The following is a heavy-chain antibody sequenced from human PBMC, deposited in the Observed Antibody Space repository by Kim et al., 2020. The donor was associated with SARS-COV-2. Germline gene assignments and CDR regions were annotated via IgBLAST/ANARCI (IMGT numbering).Heavy chain of an antibody. V-gene: IGHV3-13*01. CDR1: GFTFSSYD. CDR3: ARGLGGVWFGAPGV. Sequence: GGSLRLSCAASGFTFSSYDMHWVRQATGKGLEWVSAIGTAGDTYYPGSVKGRFTISRENAKNSLYLQMNSLRAGDTAVYYCARGLGGVWFGAPGVWGQGTTVTVSS. D-gene: IGHD3-10*01. CDR2: IGTAGDT. J-gene: IGHJ6*02.